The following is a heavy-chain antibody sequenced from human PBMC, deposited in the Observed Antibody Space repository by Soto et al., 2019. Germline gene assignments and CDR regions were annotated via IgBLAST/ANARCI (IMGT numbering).Heavy chain of an antibody. J-gene: IGHJ4*02. Sequence: QVQLVQSGAEVKKPGASVKVSCKASGYTFTSYYMHWGRQAPGQGLEWMGIINPSGGSTSYAQKFQGRVTMTRDTSTSTVYMELSSLRSEDTAVYYCAKVIESSSSSSHAFDYWGQGTLVTVSS. D-gene: IGHD6-6*01. CDR2: INPSGGST. CDR1: GYTFTSYY. CDR3: AKVIESSSSSSHAFDY. V-gene: IGHV1-46*01.